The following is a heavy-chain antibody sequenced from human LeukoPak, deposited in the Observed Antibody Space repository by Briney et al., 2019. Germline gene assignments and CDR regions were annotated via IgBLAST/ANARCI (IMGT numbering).Heavy chain of an antibody. CDR2: TYYSGST. D-gene: IGHD1-7*01. Sequence: SETLSLTCTVSGGSISSSSYYWGWIRQPPGKGLEWIGSTYYSGSTYYNPSLKSRVTISVDTSKNQFSLKLSSVTAADTAVYYCARSNSRGDYWGQGTLVTVSS. V-gene: IGHV4-39*07. J-gene: IGHJ4*02. CDR1: GGSISSSSYY. CDR3: ARSNSRGDY.